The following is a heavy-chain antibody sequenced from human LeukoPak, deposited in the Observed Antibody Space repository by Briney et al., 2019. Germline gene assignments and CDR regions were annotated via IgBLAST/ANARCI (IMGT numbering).Heavy chain of an antibody. Sequence: SETLSLTCAVSGGSISSGGYSWSWIRQPPGKGLEWIGYIYHSGSTYYNPSLKSRVTISVDRSKNQFSLKLSSVTAEDTAVYYCTRPGYTMIVAHGQDDYWGQGTLVTVSS. V-gene: IGHV4-30-2*01. CDR3: TRPGYTMIVAHGQDDY. J-gene: IGHJ4*02. D-gene: IGHD3-22*01. CDR1: GGSISSGGYS. CDR2: IYHSGST.